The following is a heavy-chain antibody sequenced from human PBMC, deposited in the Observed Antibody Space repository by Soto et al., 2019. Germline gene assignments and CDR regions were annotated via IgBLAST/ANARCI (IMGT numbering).Heavy chain of an antibody. Sequence: EVQLVESGGGLVQPGGSLRLSCAASGFTFSFYWMHWVRQAPGKGLVWVSRIDFDGSSTSYADSVKGRFTISRDNAKNTLLRQMNSRSAEEPAVYYCARFPSTGGGESSGDDYLGPRVQGTLVTVS. CDR2: IDFDGSST. J-gene: IGHJ4*02. CDR3: ARFPSTGGGESSGDDYLGP. V-gene: IGHV3-74*01. CDR1: GFTFSFYW. D-gene: IGHD5-12*01.